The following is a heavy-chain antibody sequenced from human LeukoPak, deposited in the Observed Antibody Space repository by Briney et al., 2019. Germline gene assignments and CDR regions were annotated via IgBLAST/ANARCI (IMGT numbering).Heavy chain of an antibody. CDR3: ARDSGTSGWDPTSYFDY. D-gene: IGHD6-19*01. V-gene: IGHV1-2*02. CDR1: GYTFSGHH. CDR2: INPNSGGT. J-gene: IGHJ4*02. Sequence: ASVKVSCKASGYTFSGHHIHWVRQAPGQGPEWMGWINPNSGGTNSAHKFQGRVTMTRDTSITTAYMELDTLRSDDTAVYYCARDSGTSGWDPTSYFDYWGQGTLVTVSS.